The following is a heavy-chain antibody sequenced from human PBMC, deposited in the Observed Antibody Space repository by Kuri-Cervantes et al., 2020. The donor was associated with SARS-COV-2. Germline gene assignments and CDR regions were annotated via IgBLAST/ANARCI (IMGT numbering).Heavy chain of an antibody. D-gene: IGHD3-10*01. Sequence: SVKVSCKVSGYTLTELSMHWVRQAPGKGLEWMGGIIPIFGTANYAQKFQGRVTITADESTSAAYMELSSLRSEDTAVYYCASGEEARYWGQGTLVTVSS. CDR2: IIPIFGTA. CDR3: ASGEEARY. CDR1: GYTLTELS. J-gene: IGHJ4*02. V-gene: IGHV1-69*13.